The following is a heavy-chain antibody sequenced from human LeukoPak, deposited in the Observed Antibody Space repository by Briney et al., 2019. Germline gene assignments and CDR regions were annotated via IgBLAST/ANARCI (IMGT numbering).Heavy chain of an antibody. Sequence: ASVKVSCKTSGYTFSNYGINWVRQAPGQGLEWMGWISGNNDNPNYGQKFQGRFTVTTDSSTSTAYMELRNLRFDDTAVYYCARDGTSTDDYWGQGTLVTVSS. J-gene: IGHJ4*02. CDR2: ISGNNDNP. D-gene: IGHD2-2*01. CDR1: GYTFSNYG. CDR3: ARDGTSTDDY. V-gene: IGHV1-18*01.